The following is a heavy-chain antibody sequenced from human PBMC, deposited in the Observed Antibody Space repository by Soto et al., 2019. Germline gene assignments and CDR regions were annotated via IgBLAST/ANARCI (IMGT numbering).Heavy chain of an antibody. Sequence: PSETLSITGAVAGGAISSWGCAWEWIRQHQGMGLGWFGHCYYSGSTYSNPSLQRPLTVSVATHQHQLSLKLSSVTAAATAVYYCASGPYYDLLPGYDNWFDPWAQGTLVT. V-gene: IGHV4-31*11. J-gene: IGHJ5*02. CDR3: ASGPYYDLLPGYDNWFDP. D-gene: IGHD3-9*01. CDR2: CYYSGST. CDR1: GGAISSWGCA.